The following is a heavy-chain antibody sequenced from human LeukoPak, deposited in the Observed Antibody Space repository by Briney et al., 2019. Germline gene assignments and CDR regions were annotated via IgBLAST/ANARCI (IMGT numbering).Heavy chain of an antibody. CDR2: ISAYNGNT. J-gene: IGHJ6*03. CDR1: GYTFTSYG. D-gene: IGHD6-13*01. CDR3: ARVAAAGEGNYYYYYYMDV. V-gene: IGHV1-18*01. Sequence: ASVKVSCKASGYTFTSYGISWVRQALGRGLEWMGWISAYNGNTNYAQKLQGRVTMTTDTSTSTAYMELRSLRSEDTAVYYCARVAAAGEGNYYYYYYMDVWGKGTTVTISS.